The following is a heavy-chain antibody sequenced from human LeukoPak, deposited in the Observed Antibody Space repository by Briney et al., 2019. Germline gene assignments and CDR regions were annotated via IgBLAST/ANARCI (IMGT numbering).Heavy chain of an antibody. CDR1: GFTFSSYG. Sequence: GGSLRLSCAASGFTFSSYGMHWVRQAPGKGLEWVAVISYDGSNKYYAVSVKGRFTISRDNSKNTLYLQTNSLRAEDTAVYYCAKEVYGYCSSTSCYAGGFDYWGQGTLVTVSS. D-gene: IGHD2-2*01. CDR3: AKEVYGYCSSTSCYAGGFDY. V-gene: IGHV3-30*18. J-gene: IGHJ4*02. CDR2: ISYDGSNK.